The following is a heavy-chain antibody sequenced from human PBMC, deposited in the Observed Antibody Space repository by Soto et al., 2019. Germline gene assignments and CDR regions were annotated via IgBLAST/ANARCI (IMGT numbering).Heavy chain of an antibody. V-gene: IGHV1-69*06. Sequence: VRLVQSGAEVKKPGSSVRVSCRAPGDIFTRYCFSWVRQAPGLGLEWMGGVIPVFGTSNYGRKFQGRVTITADRSVNTAFLDMSGLRYDDTAVYYCAGAPAGDYYYYYKFDIWGQGTAVTVSS. CDR2: VIPVFGTS. CDR1: GDIFTRYC. J-gene: IGHJ6*02. D-gene: IGHD2-21*02. CDR3: AGAPAGDYYYYYKFDI.